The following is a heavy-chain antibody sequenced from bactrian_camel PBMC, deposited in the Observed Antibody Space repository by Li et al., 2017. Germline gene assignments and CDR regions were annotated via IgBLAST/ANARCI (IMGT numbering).Heavy chain of an antibody. J-gene: IGHJ4*01. D-gene: IGHD7*01. CDR1: GYDALYLC. CDR2: IGSDRAT. V-gene: IGHV3S53*01. Sequence: HVQLVESGGGSVQDGGPLRLSCAVSGYDALYLCMGWFRQVPGKQREKVALIGSDRATHYSQSVKGRFTISRDNAKNTLTLQMSSLRTLPCIIVWQISIRAVNGGPELIDIHGRARGPRSPSP.